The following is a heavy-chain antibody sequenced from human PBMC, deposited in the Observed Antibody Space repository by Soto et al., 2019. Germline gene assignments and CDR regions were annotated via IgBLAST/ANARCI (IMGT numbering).Heavy chain of an antibody. CDR1: GFTFSIYA. CDR2: MSRTGDNT. Sequence: GSLRLSCAASGFTFSIYAMTWVRQSPGKGLEWVSSMSRTGDNTYYADSVKGRFTISRDNSKNTVFLQMNSLRDEDTAVYYCVKPPVITASYYYYDMDVWGQGTTVTVSS. V-gene: IGHV3-23*01. CDR3: VKPPVITASYYYYDMDV. J-gene: IGHJ6*02. D-gene: IGHD4-4*01.